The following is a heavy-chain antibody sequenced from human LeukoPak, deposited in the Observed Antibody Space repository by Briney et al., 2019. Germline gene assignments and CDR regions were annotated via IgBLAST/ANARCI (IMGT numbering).Heavy chain of an antibody. V-gene: IGHV1-46*03. D-gene: IGHD3-3*01. CDR1: GYTFTSYY. J-gene: IGHJ4*02. CDR2: INPGGGNT. Sequence: ASVTVSCQASGYTFTSYYMHWVRQAAGKGLEWVGIINPGGGNTSYETNLQGRVTMTRDTSTNTVYMKLSSLRSEGTAVYYCARGITIFGGVNYWGQGTLVTVSS. CDR3: ARGITIFGGVNY.